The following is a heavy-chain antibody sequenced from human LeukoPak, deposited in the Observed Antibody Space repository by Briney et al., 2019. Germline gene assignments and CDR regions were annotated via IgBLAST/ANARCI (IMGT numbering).Heavy chain of an antibody. J-gene: IGHJ4*02. V-gene: IGHV3-33*01. CDR3: ARARNNYDRSGFSALDY. CDR2: IWYDGSNK. CDR1: GVAFDSHG. D-gene: IGHD3-22*01. Sequence: GGSLRLSCAASGVAFDSHGMHWVRHASGKGLEWVAVIWYDGSNKDYADSVKGRFTISRDNSKNTLYLQMNSLRAEDTAVYYCARARNNYDRSGFSALDYWGQGTLVTVSS.